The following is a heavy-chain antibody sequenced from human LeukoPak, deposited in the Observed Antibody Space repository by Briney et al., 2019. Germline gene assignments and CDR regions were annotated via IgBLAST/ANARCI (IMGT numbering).Heavy chain of an antibody. CDR2: IYYSGST. CDR3: ARGRENYDFWSGYGVGSQYMDV. V-gene: IGHV4-59*12. Sequence: SETLSLTCTVSGGSISSYYWSWIRQPPGKGLEWIGYIYYSGSTNYNPSLKSRVTISVDTSKNQFSLKLSSVTAADTAVYYCARGRENYDFWSGYGVGSQYMDVWGKGTTVTVSS. CDR1: GGSISSYY. D-gene: IGHD3-3*01. J-gene: IGHJ6*03.